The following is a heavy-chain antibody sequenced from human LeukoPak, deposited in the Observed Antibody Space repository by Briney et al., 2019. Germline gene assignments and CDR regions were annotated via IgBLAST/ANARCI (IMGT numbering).Heavy chain of an antibody. CDR3: ASRTGYSSYYYFIDY. CDR2: IYPGDSDA. CDR1: GYSFTTYW. Sequence: GESLKISCQGSGYSFTTYWIGWVRQMPGKGLEWMGIIYPGDSDARYSPSFQGQVTISVDKSISTAYLQWSSLKASDTAMYYCASRTGYSSYYYFIDYWGQGTLVTVSS. V-gene: IGHV5-51*01. J-gene: IGHJ4*02. D-gene: IGHD6-13*01.